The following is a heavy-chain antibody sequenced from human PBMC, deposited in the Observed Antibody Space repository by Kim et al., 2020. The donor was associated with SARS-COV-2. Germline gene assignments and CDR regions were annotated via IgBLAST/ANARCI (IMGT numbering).Heavy chain of an antibody. D-gene: IGHD6-6*01. Sequence: SVKVSCKASGGTFSSYAISWVRQAPGQGLEWMGRVIPILGIANYAQKFQGRVTITADKSTSTAYMELSSLRSEDTAVYYCASLEYSSSSPSIHGGYYGMDVWGQGTTVTVSS. CDR2: VIPILGIA. CDR3: ASLEYSSSSPSIHGGYYGMDV. V-gene: IGHV1-69*04. CDR1: GGTFSSYA. J-gene: IGHJ6*02.